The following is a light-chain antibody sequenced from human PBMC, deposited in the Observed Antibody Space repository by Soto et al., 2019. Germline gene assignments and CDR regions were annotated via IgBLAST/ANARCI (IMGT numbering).Light chain of an antibody. V-gene: IGKV3-20*01. Sequence: EIVLTQSPGTLSLSPGERATLSCGASQSVSSSYLAWYQQTPGQAPRLLIYGASSRATDIPDRFSGSGSGTDFTLTISRLEPEDFAVYYCQQYSSSPWTFGQGTKVEFK. CDR2: GAS. J-gene: IGKJ1*01. CDR3: QQYSSSPWT. CDR1: QSVSSSY.